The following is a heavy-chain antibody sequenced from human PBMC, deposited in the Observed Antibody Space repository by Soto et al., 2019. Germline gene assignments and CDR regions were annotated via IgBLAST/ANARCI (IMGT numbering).Heavy chain of an antibody. Sequence: QVQLQESGPGLVKPSGTLSLTCAVSGGSISSSNWWSWVRQPPGKGLEWIGEIYHSGSTNYNPSLKVRXXIXVXTSKNQFSRKLSSVTAADTAVYYCARVEEQQRAYDYWGQGTLVTVSS. CDR2: IYHSGST. CDR1: GGSISSSNW. J-gene: IGHJ4*02. V-gene: IGHV4-4*02. D-gene: IGHD6-13*01. CDR3: ARVEEQQRAYDY.